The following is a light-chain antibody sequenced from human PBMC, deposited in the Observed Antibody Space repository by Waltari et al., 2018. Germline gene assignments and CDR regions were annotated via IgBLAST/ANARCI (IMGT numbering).Light chain of an antibody. CDR3: QQRSNWPLT. Sequence: EIVLTQSPATLSLSPGERATLSCRDSQGVSRYLAWYQQRPGQAPRLLIYDASNRATGIPARFSGSGSETDFTLTISSLEPEDFAVYYCQQRSNWPLTFGGGTKVEIK. V-gene: IGKV3-11*01. J-gene: IGKJ4*01. CDR1: QGVSRY. CDR2: DAS.